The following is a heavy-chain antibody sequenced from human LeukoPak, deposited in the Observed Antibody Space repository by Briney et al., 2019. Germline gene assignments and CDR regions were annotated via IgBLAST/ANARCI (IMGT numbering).Heavy chain of an antibody. CDR3: ARGIGPRSAFDY. J-gene: IGHJ4*02. Sequence: GASVKVSCKTSGYTFTDYYLHWVRQAPGQGLEWVGWINPDSGGTNDAQMFQGRVTMTRDTSINTAYMELNNLRPDDTAFYYCARGIGPRSAFDYWGQGTLVTVSS. V-gene: IGHV1-2*02. CDR2: INPDSGGT. D-gene: IGHD3-16*02. CDR1: GYTFTDYY.